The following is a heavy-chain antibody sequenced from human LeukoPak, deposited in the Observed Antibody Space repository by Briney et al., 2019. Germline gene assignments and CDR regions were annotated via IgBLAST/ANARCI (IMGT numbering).Heavy chain of an antibody. Sequence: GGSLRLSCAASGFTFSNYAMSWVRQAPGKGLEWVSAISGSGGTTYYADSVKGRFTFSRDNSKNTLYLQMNSLRAEDTAVYYCAEGSKSGPANFDYWGQGTLVTVSS. V-gene: IGHV3-23*01. D-gene: IGHD3-3*01. CDR2: ISGSGGTT. J-gene: IGHJ4*02. CDR3: AEGSKSGPANFDY. CDR1: GFTFSNYA.